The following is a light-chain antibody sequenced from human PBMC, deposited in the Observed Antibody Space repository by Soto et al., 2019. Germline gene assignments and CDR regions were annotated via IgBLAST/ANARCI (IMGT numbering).Light chain of an antibody. J-gene: IGLJ1*01. CDR1: SSDVGAYNY. CDR2: EVS. Sequence: QPVLTQPASVSGSPGQSITISCTGTSSDVGAYNYVSWYQQHPGKAPKLMIYEVSNRPSGVSNRFSGSKSGNTASLIISGLQAEDEADYYCSSYTTTTNYVFGTGTKVTVL. CDR3: SSYTTTTNYV. V-gene: IGLV2-14*01.